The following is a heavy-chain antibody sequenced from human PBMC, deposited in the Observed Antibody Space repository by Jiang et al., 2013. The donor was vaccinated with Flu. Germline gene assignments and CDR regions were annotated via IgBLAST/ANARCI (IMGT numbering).Heavy chain of an antibody. J-gene: IGHJ4*02. CDR3: ARIHCSGGSCYAYFDY. V-gene: IGHV2-70*11. Sequence: TLTCTFSGFSLSTSGMCVSWIRQPPGKALEWLARIDWDDDKYYSTSLKTRLTISKDTSKNQVVLTMTNMDPVDTATYYCARIHCSGGSCYAYFDYWGQGTLVTVSS. D-gene: IGHD2-15*01. CDR2: IDWDDDK. CDR1: GFSLSTSGMC.